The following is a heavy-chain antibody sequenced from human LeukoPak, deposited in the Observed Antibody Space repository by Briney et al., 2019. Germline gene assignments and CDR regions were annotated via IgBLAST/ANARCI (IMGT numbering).Heavy chain of an antibody. J-gene: IGHJ6*03. CDR1: GFTFSSYG. D-gene: IGHD3-10*01. V-gene: IGHV3-23*01. CDR2: ISGSGGST. CDR3: ARVKVPGDYYYYMDV. Sequence: PGGSLRLSCAASGFTFSSYGMSWVRQAPGKGLEWVSAISGSGGSTYYADSVKGRFTISRDNSKNTLYLQMNSLRAEDTAVYYCARVKVPGDYYYYMDVWGKGTTVTVSS.